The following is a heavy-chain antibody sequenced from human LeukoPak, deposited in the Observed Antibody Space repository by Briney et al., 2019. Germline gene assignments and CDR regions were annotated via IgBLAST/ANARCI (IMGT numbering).Heavy chain of an antibody. Sequence: PGGSLRLSCAASGFTFSSYWMSWVRQAPGKGLEWVANRKQVGREKYYVDSVKGRFTISRDNAKNSLYLQMNSPRAEDTAVYYCARLYYYDPYGSYFDYWGQGTLVTVSS. CDR3: ARLYYYDPYGSYFDY. V-gene: IGHV3-7*01. D-gene: IGHD3-22*01. J-gene: IGHJ4*02. CDR1: GFTFSSYW. CDR2: RKQVGREK.